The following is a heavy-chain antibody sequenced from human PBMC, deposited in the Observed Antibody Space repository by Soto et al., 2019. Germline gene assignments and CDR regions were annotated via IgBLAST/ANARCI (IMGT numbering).Heavy chain of an antibody. D-gene: IGHD2-21*02. J-gene: IGHJ4*02. CDR2: IWYDGSNK. CDR3: ARGVTHKPFEY. CDR1: GFTFSSYG. V-gene: IGHV3-33*01. Sequence: GGSLRLSCSASGFTFSSYGMHWVRQAPGKGLEWVAVIWYDGSNKYYADSVKGRFTISRDNSKNTLYLQMNSLRAEDTAVYYCARGVTHKPFEYWGQGTLVTVSS.